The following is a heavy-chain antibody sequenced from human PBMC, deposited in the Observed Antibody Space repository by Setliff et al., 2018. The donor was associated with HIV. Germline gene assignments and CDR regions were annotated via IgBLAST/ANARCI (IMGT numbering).Heavy chain of an antibody. V-gene: IGHV3-64D*09. D-gene: IGHD3-3*01. J-gene: IGHJ3*02. CDR2: ISSNGGST. CDR3: VKGGYNFWSGYPDAFDI. CDR1: GFTFSSYA. Sequence: GGSLRLSCSASGFTFSSYAMHWVRQAPGKGLEYVSAISSNGGSTYYADSVKGRFTISRDNSKNTLYLQMSSLRAEDTAVYYCVKGGYNFWSGYPDAFDIWGQGTMVTVSS.